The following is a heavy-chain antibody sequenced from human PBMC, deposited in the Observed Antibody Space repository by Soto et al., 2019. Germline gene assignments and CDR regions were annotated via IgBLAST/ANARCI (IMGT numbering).Heavy chain of an antibody. CDR3: ARVVIYYGSGSYYEENWFDP. D-gene: IGHD3-10*01. CDR1: GGSISSGDYY. CDR2: IYYSGST. Sequence: SETLSLTCTVSGGSISSGDYYWSWIRQPPGKGLEWIGYIYYSGSTCYNPSLKSRVTISVDTSKNQFSLKLSSVTAADTAVYYCARVVIYYGSGSYYEENWFDPWGQGTLVTVSS. J-gene: IGHJ5*02. V-gene: IGHV4-30-4*01.